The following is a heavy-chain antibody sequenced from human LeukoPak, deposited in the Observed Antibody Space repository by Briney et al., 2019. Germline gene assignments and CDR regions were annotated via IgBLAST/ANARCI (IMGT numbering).Heavy chain of an antibody. CDR1: GFTFCTYA. CDR2: ISYHGTNQ. V-gene: IGHV3-30-3*01. CDR3: AKDLSGTYMVDY. J-gene: IGHJ4*02. Sequence: PGGSLRLSCAASGFTFCTYAMHWVRQAPGKGLQWVAMISYHGTNQHYADSVRGRFTISRDNSKNTLYLQMDSLRAEDTAVYYCAKDLSGTYMVDYWGQGTLVTVSS. D-gene: IGHD1-26*01.